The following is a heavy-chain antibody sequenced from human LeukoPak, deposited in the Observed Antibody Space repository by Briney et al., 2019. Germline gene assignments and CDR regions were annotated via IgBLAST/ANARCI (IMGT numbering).Heavy chain of an antibody. Sequence: ASVKVSCKASGYTFTSYGISWVRQAPGQGLEWMGWISAYNGNTNYVQKLQGRVTMTTDTSTSTAYMELRSLRSDDTAVYYCARDFHSLNYCSGGSCYELGYWGQGTLVTVSS. V-gene: IGHV1-18*01. J-gene: IGHJ4*02. CDR2: ISAYNGNT. D-gene: IGHD2-15*01. CDR3: ARDFHSLNYCSGGSCYELGY. CDR1: GYTFTSYG.